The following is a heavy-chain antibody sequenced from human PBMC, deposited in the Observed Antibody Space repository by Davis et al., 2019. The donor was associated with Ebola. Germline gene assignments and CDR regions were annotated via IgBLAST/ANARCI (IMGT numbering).Heavy chain of an antibody. CDR2: ISYSGKT. Sequence: SETLSLTCTVSAGSISSYYWSWIRQPPGKGLEWIGHISYSGKTNYNPSLKSRVTISVDTSKNQFSLKLSSVTTADTAVYYCARVWNDYGSGSYYDYWGQGILVTVSS. CDR1: AGSISSYY. J-gene: IGHJ4*02. D-gene: IGHD3-10*01. CDR3: ARVWNDYGSGSYYDY. V-gene: IGHV4-59*01.